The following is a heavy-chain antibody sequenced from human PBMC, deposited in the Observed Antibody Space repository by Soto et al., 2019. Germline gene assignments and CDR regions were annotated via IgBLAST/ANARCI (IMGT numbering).Heavy chain of an antibody. J-gene: IGHJ5*02. CDR2: IYYSGST. CDR1: GGSISSYY. Sequence: SETLSLTCTVSGGSISSYYWSWIRQPPGKGLEWIGYIYYSGSTNYNPSLKSRVTISVDTSKNQFSLKLSSVTAADTAVYYCARGISFVYSSGWYSPTYNWFDPWGQGTLVTVSS. V-gene: IGHV4-59*01. D-gene: IGHD6-19*01. CDR3: ARGISFVYSSGWYSPTYNWFDP.